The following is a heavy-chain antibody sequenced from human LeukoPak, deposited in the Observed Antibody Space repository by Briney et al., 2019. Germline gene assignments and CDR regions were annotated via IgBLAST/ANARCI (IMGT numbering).Heavy chain of an antibody. Sequence: GGSLRLSCAASGFTSSSYGMHWVRQAPGKGLEWVAVISYDGSNKYYADSVKGRFTISRDSSKNTLYLQMNSLRAEDTAVYYCAKVSGGGLYYDGMDVWGQGTTVTVSS. J-gene: IGHJ6*02. CDR3: AKVSGGGLYYDGMDV. CDR2: ISYDGSNK. D-gene: IGHD1-14*01. CDR1: GFTSSSYG. V-gene: IGHV3-30*18.